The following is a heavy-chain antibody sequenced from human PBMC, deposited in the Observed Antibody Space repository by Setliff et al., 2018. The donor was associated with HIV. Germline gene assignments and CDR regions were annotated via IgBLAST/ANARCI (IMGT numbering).Heavy chain of an antibody. Sequence: GALRLSCAASGFTFSTYAMDWVRQAPGKGLEWVSTISGSGGTTYYADSVKGRFTISRDNSKNTLYLQLNSLRAEDTAVYYCTKDSYGSGGSPYFDYWGQGTLVTVSS. CDR3: TKDSYGSGGSPYFDY. J-gene: IGHJ4*02. CDR1: GFTFSTYA. V-gene: IGHV3-23*01. D-gene: IGHD3-10*01. CDR2: ISGSGGTT.